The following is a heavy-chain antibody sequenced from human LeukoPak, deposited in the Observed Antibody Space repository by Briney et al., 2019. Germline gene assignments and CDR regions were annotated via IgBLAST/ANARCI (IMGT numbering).Heavy chain of an antibody. D-gene: IGHD5-12*01. CDR2: ISDTSAM. J-gene: IGHJ4*02. CDR1: GFIFSLYS. CDR3: ARDGGYSGYDADC. V-gene: IGHV3-48*01. Sequence: GGSLRLSCVASGFIFSLYSMKWVRQAAGKGVEWVSYISDTSAMYYADSVRGRFTISRDNAKNSLFLQMNSLRVEDTGVYYCARDGGYSGYDADCWGQGTLVTVSS.